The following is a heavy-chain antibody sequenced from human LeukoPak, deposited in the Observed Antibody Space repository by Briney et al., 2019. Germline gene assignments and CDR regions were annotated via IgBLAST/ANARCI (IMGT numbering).Heavy chain of an antibody. V-gene: IGHV4-4*07. CDR1: GGSISSYY. CDR3: NIDYYDSSGYWEDY. CDR2: IYTSGGT. J-gene: IGHJ4*02. D-gene: IGHD3-22*01. Sequence: PSETLSLTCTVSGGSISSYYWSWIRQPAGKGLEWIGRIYTSGGTNYNPSLKSRVTMSVDTSKNQFSLKLSSVTAADTAVYYCNIDYYDSSGYWEDYWGQGTLVTVSS.